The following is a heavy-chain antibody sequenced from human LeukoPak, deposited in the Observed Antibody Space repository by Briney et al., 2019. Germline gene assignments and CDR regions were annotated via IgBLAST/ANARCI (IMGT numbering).Heavy chain of an antibody. Sequence: SETLSLTCTVSGGSISNYYWTWIRQPAGKGLEWIGRIYNSGTTNYNPSLKSRVTMSVDTSKNQFSPKLSSVTAADTGVYYCARGRAGYDYWGQGTLVTVPS. D-gene: IGHD5-18*01. CDR1: GGSISNYY. CDR2: IYNSGTT. J-gene: IGHJ4*02. CDR3: ARGRAGYDY. V-gene: IGHV4-4*07.